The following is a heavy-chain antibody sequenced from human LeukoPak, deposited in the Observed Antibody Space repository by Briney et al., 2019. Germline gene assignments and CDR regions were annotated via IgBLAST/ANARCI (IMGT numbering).Heavy chain of an antibody. Sequence: GESLKISCEGSGYSFSSYWIGWVRQMPGKGLEWMGIMYPGDSDIRYTPSFQGQVTISADKSISTAYLQWSSLKASDTPMYYCASGYYVWGSYRPGFFQLWGQGTLVTVSS. CDR2: MYPGDSDI. J-gene: IGHJ1*01. V-gene: IGHV5-51*01. CDR3: ASGYYVWGSYRPGFFQL. CDR1: GYSFSSYW. D-gene: IGHD3-16*02.